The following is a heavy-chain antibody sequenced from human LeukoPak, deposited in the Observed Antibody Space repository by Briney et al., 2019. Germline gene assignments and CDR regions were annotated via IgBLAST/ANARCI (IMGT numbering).Heavy chain of an antibody. D-gene: IGHD4-17*01. Sequence: ASVKVSCKASGYTFTSYYMHWVRQAPGQGLEWMGIINPSAGITTYAQKFQGRVTMTWGTSSSTVYMELSSLRSEDTALYYCARNHDYGDFPPGYWGQGTLVTVSS. J-gene: IGHJ4*02. CDR1: GYTFTSYY. V-gene: IGHV1-46*01. CDR2: INPSAGIT. CDR3: ARNHDYGDFPPGY.